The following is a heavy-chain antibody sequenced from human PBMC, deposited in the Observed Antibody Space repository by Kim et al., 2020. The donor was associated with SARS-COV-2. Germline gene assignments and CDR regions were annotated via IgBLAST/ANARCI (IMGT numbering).Heavy chain of an antibody. V-gene: IGHV4-59*13. CDR3: ARQTYSNGFYFFDL. Sequence: SETLSLTCSVSGGSMTNSYWTWIRQSPGGGLEYIGYVHDSRNSNYNSSLKSRVTMSLDAPKNQFSLSLTSVTAADTAIYYCARQTYSNGFYFFDLWGRGSLVTLST. D-gene: IGHD2-21*01. CDR2: VHDSRNS. J-gene: IGHJ4*02. CDR1: GGSMTNSY.